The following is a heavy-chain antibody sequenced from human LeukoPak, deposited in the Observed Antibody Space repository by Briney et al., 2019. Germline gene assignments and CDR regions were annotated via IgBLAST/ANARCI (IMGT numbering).Heavy chain of an antibody. CDR3: ARSTPYYYGMDV. Sequence: ASVKVSCKASGYTFNSDDISWVRQAPGQGLEWMGRISADNGNTNYAQKVQGRVTMTTDTSTSTAYMELRSLRSDDTAVYYCARSTPYYYGMDVWGQGTTVTVSS. J-gene: IGHJ6*02. CDR1: GYTFNSDD. V-gene: IGHV1-18*01. D-gene: IGHD3-10*01. CDR2: ISADNGNT.